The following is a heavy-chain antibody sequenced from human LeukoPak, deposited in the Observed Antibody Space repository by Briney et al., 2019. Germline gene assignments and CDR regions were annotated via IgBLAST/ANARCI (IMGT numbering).Heavy chain of an antibody. CDR1: GFTFSSYG. CDR2: IWYDGSNK. CDR3: AKGNGDYYYYYYMDV. J-gene: IGHJ6*03. Sequence: PGRSLRLSCAASGFTFSSYGMHWVRQAPGKGLEWVAVIWYDGSNKYYADSVKGRFTISRDNSKNTLYLQMNSLRAEDKAVYYCAKGNGDYYYYYYMDVWGKGTTVTVSS. D-gene: IGHD4-17*01. V-gene: IGHV3-33*06.